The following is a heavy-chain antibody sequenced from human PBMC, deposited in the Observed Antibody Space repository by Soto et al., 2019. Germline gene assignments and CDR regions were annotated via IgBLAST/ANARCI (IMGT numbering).Heavy chain of an antibody. CDR1: GGSISSGGYS. D-gene: IGHD6-13*01. J-gene: IGHJ1*01. CDR2: IYHSGST. CDR3: ARGVRDSIPAAVFFQH. V-gene: IGHV4-30-2*01. Sequence: SETLSLTCAVSGGSISSGGYSWSWIRQPPGKGLEWIGYIYHSGSTYYNPSLKSRVTISADTSKNQFSLKLTSVTAADTAVYYCARGVRDSIPAAVFFQHWGQGTLVTVSS.